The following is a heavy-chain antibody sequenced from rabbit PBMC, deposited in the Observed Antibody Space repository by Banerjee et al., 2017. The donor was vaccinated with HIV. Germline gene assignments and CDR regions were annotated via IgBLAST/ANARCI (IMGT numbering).Heavy chain of an antibody. V-gene: IGHV1S45*01. J-gene: IGHJ4*01. CDR2: INTGSGSA. CDR1: GFSFSNNYV. D-gene: IGHD4-1*01. CDR3: ASDYNSAWGFDL. Sequence: QEQLEESGGDLVKPEGSLTLDCTASGFSFSNNYVMCWVRQAPGKGLEWIGCINTGSGSAYYASWVNGRFTISKTSSTTVTLQMTSLTAADTATYFCASDYNSAWGFDLWGQGTLVTVS.